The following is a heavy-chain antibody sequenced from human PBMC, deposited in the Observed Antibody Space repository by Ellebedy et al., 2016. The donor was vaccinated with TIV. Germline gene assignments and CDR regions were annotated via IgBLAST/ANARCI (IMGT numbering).Heavy chain of an antibody. CDR1: GFTFSSYA. CDR3: AKDFIYGDYVDY. Sequence: GESLKISCAASGFTFSSYAMSWVRQAPGKGLEWVSTMSGSGGSTYHADSVKGRFTISRDNSKNTLYLQMSSLRAEDTAVYYCAKDFIYGDYVDYWGQGTLVTVSS. J-gene: IGHJ4*02. CDR2: MSGSGGST. V-gene: IGHV3-23*01. D-gene: IGHD4-17*01.